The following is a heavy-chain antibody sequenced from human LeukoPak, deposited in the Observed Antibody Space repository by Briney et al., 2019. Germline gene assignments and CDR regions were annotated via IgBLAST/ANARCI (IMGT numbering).Heavy chain of an antibody. V-gene: IGHV3-20*04. CDR3: ARELGYCSGGSCERNYYFDY. J-gene: IGHJ4*02. D-gene: IGHD2-15*01. CDR1: GFTFDDYG. Sequence: GGSLRLSCAASGFTFDDYGMSWVRHAPGKGLEWVSGINWNGGSTGYADSVKGRFTISRDNAKNSLYLQMNSLRAEDTALYYCARELGYCSGGSCERNYYFDYWGQGTLVTVSS. CDR2: INWNGGST.